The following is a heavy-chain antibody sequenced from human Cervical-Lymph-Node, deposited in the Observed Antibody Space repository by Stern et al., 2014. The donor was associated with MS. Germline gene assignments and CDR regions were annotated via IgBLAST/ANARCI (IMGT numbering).Heavy chain of an antibody. CDR3: ARSSSPSPYYYYGMDV. CDR1: GFTFSSYG. J-gene: IGHJ6*02. V-gene: IGHV3-33*01. Sequence: VQLVQSGGGVVQPGRSLRLSCAASGFTFSSYGMHWVRQAPGKGLEWVAVIWYDGSNNYYADSVKGRFTITRDNSKNTLYLQMNSLRAEDTAVYYCARSSSPSPYYYYGMDVWGQGTTVTVSS. D-gene: IGHD6-13*01. CDR2: IWYDGSNN.